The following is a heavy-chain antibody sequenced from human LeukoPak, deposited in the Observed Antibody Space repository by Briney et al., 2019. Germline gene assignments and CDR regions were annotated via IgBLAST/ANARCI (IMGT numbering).Heavy chain of an antibody. CDR3: ARVPENTPNYFDSRGALDY. Sequence: AGGSLRLSCAASGFTVSSNYMSWVRQAPGKGLEWVSSISSSSSYIHYADSVNGRFTISRDNAKNSLYLQMNSLRAEDTAVYYCARVPENTPNYFDSRGALDYWGQGTLVTVSS. CDR1: GFTVSSNY. D-gene: IGHD3-22*01. CDR2: ISSSSSYI. J-gene: IGHJ4*02. V-gene: IGHV3-21*01.